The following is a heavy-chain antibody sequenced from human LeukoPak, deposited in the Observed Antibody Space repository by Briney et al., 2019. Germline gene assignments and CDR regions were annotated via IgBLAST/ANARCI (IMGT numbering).Heavy chain of an antibody. CDR2: INQDGSQK. CDR3: ARELSSSGWYD. J-gene: IGHJ4*02. D-gene: IGHD6-19*01. CDR1: GFSFSSFW. Sequence: GGSLRLSCAASGFSFSSFWMNWGRQAPGKGLEWVANINQDGSQKYYVDSVKGRFTISRDNAKNSLSLQMNSLRAEDSAVYYCARELSSSGWYDWGQGTLVSVSS. V-gene: IGHV3-7*01.